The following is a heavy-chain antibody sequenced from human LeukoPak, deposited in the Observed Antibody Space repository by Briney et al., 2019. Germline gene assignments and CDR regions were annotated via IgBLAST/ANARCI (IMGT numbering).Heavy chain of an antibody. Sequence: SETLSLTCTVSGGSISSYYWSWIRQPAGKGLEWIGRIYTSGSTYYNPSLKSRITISVDTSKKQFSLKLSSVTAADTAVYYCARWARGSGNAFDIWGQGTTVTVSS. D-gene: IGHD3-10*01. CDR2: IYTSGST. CDR1: GGSISSYY. V-gene: IGHV4-4*07. CDR3: ARWARGSGNAFDI. J-gene: IGHJ3*02.